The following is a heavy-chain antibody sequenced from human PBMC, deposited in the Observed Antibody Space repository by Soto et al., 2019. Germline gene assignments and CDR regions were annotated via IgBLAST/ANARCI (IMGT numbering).Heavy chain of an antibody. CDR3: ARSQGSSTSLEIYYYYYYGMDV. J-gene: IGHJ6*02. Sequence: GASVKVSCKASGYTFTGYYMHWVRQAPGQGLEWMGGIIPISERTNYAQKFQGRVTITADESNSTAYMELSSLRSEDTAVYYCARSQGSSTSLEIYYYYYYGMDVWGQGTTVTVSS. D-gene: IGHD2-2*01. CDR2: IIPISERT. V-gene: IGHV1-69*13. CDR1: GYTFTGYY.